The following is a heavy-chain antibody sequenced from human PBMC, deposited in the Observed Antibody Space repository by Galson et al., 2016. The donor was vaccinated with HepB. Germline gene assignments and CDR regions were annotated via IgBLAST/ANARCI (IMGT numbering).Heavy chain of an antibody. CDR2: ISWNSGNI. J-gene: IGHJ4*02. Sequence: SLRPSCAASGFTFDEYAMHWVRQAPGKGLEWVSTISWNSGNIHYMDSVKGRFTTSRDNAKNSLYLQMDGLKTEDTALYYCAKDMSAGAAASGCFDCWGQGTLVTVSS. CDR3: AKDMSAGAAASGCFDC. D-gene: IGHD6-13*01. V-gene: IGHV3-9*01. CDR1: GFTFDEYA.